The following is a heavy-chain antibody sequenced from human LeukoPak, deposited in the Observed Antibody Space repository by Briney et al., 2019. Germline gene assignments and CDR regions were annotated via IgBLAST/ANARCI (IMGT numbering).Heavy chain of an antibody. J-gene: IGHJ6*02. CDR3: ASSLAAAGNYYYYGMDV. V-gene: IGHV4-61*01. D-gene: IGHD6-13*01. CDR1: GGSISSGSYY. CDR2: IYYTGST. Sequence: SETLSLTCTVSGGSISSGSYYWSWIRQPPGKGLEWIGYIYYTGSTNYNPSLKSRVTISVDTSKNQFSLKLSSVTAADTAVYYCASSLAAAGNYYYYGMDVWGQGTTVTVSS.